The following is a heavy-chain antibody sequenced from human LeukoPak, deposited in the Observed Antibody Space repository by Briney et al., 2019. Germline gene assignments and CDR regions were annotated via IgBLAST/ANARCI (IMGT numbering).Heavy chain of an antibody. D-gene: IGHD2-2*01. CDR2: INQDGSEK. CDR1: GFAFDDYW. J-gene: IGHJ4*02. CDR3: ARGGTSGYSSTRHFWGGNYYFDY. Sequence: GGSLRLSCGASGFAFDDYWMSWVRQAPGQGLEWVANINQDGSEKYYLDSAKGRFTISRDNARNSLYLQVNSLRAEDTAVYYCARGGTSGYSSTRHFWGGNYYFDYWGQGSLVTVSS. V-gene: IGHV3-7*01.